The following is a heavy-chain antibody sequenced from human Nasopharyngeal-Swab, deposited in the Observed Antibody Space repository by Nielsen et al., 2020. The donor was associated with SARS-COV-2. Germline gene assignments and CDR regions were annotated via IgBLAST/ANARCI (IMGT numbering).Heavy chain of an antibody. J-gene: IGHJ6*02. CDR2: ISGSGGST. V-gene: IGHV3-23*01. Sequence: GESLKISCAASGFTFSGYAMSWVRQAPGKGLEWVSAISGSGGSTYYADSVKGRFTISRDNSKNTLYLQMNSLRAEDTAVYYCAKDLRSSSRGGMDVWGQGTTVTVSS. CDR3: AKDLRSSSRGGMDV. D-gene: IGHD6-13*01. CDR1: GFTFSGYA.